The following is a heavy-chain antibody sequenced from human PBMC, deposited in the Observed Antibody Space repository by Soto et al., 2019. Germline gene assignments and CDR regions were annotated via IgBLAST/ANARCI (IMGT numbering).Heavy chain of an antibody. V-gene: IGHV5-10-1*01. CDR1: GYSFTSYW. CDR2: IDPSDSYT. CDR3: AGEYYYGSGPWY. D-gene: IGHD3-10*01. Sequence: GESLKISCKGSGYSFTSYWISWVRQMPGKGLEWMGRIDPSDSYTNYSPSFQGHVTISADKSISTAYLQWSSLKASDTAVYYCAGEYYYGSGPWYWGQGTLVTVS. J-gene: IGHJ4*02.